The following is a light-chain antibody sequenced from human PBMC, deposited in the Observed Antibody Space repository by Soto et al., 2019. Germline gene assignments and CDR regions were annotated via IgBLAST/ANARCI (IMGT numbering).Light chain of an antibody. Sequence: EIVLTQSPGTLSLSPGERATLSCRASQSVSSSYLAWYQQKPGQAPRLLIYAASSRATGIPDRFSGSSSGTDFTLTISRLEPEDFAVYYCQQYYSIPFTFGQGTKLEI. CDR3: QQYYSIPFT. CDR2: AAS. V-gene: IGKV3-20*01. J-gene: IGKJ2*01. CDR1: QSVSSSY.